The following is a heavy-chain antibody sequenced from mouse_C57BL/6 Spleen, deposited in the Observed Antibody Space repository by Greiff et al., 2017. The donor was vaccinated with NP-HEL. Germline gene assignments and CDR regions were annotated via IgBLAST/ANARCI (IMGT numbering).Heavy chain of an antibody. D-gene: IGHD2-4*01. J-gene: IGHJ1*03. Sequence: QVQLQQSGAELVKPGASVKISCKASGYAFSSYWMNWVKQRPGKGLEWIGQIYPGDGDTNYNGKFKGKATLTADKSSSTAYMQLSSLTSAASAVSFCARWIRGWYFDVWGTGTTVTVSS. CDR1: GYAFSSYW. V-gene: IGHV1-80*01. CDR3: ARWIRGWYFDV. CDR2: IYPGDGDT.